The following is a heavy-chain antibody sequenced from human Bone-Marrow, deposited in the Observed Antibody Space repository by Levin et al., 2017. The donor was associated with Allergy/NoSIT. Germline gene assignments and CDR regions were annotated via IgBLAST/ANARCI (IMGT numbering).Heavy chain of an antibody. J-gene: IGHJ4*02. Sequence: GSLRLSCTVSDGSITSTSYYWGWIRQPPGKGLEWIGSLYYSGSTDYKPSLKSRVTISVDTSKNQFSLKLSSVTAADTAVYYCARHVGDYYFDTSGVVDYWGQGTLVTVSS. V-gene: IGHV4-39*01. CDR3: ARHVGDYYFDTSGVVDY. D-gene: IGHD3-22*01. CDR2: LYYSGST. CDR1: DGSITSTSYY.